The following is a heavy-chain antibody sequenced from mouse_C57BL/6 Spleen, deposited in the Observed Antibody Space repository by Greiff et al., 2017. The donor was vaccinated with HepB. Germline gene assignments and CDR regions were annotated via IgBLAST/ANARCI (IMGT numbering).Heavy chain of an antibody. V-gene: IGHV1-31*01. J-gene: IGHJ1*03. CDR3: ARDYYGSSYRYFDV. D-gene: IGHD1-1*01. Sequence: EVQGVESGPELVKPGASVKISCKASGYSFTGYYMHWVKQSHGNILDWIGYIYPYNGVSSYNQKFKGKATLTVDKSSSTAYMELRSLTSEDSAVYYCARDYYGSSYRYFDVWGTGTTVTVSS. CDR1: GYSFTGYY. CDR2: IYPYNGVS.